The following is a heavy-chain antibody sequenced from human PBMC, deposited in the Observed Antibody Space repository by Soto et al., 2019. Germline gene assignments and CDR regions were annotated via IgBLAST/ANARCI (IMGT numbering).Heavy chain of an antibody. Sequence: EVQLVESGGGLIQPGGSLRLSCAASGFTFSSNDMNWVRQAPGKGLEWVSLIYSGGSTYYADSVKGRFTISRDNSKNTLYLQMSSLRAEDTAVYYCATRHLFPGAPWGQGTMVTVSS. CDR2: IYSGGST. D-gene: IGHD2-21*01. CDR1: GFTFSSND. V-gene: IGHV3-53*01. J-gene: IGHJ3*01. CDR3: ATRHLFPGAP.